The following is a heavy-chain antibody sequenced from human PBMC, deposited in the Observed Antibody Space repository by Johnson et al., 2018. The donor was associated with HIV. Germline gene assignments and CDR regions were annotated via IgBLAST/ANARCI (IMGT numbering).Heavy chain of an antibody. CDR3: TTDWALRDRDWLVHDAFDI. Sequence: EKLVESGGGVVRPGGSLRLSCAASGFKFDDYGMSWVRQVPGKGLEWVSGINWNGGSTGYADSVKGRFTISRDNAKNSLYLQMKSLKTEDTAMYYCTTDWALRDRDWLVHDAFDIWCQGTMVTVAS. CDR2: INWNGGST. V-gene: IGHV3-20*04. CDR1: GFKFDDYG. J-gene: IGHJ3*02. D-gene: IGHD3-9*01.